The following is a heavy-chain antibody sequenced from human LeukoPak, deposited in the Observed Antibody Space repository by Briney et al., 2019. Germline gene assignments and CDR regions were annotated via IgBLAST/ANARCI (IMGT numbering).Heavy chain of an antibody. CDR2: IGSGDNT. V-gene: IGHV3-23*01. D-gene: IGHD3-22*01. CDR1: GFTFDDYA. CDR3: AKNVYYDSSGYRYYFYYMDV. J-gene: IGHJ6*03. Sequence: GGSLRLSCAASGFTFDDYAMHWVRQAPGKGLEWFSTIGSGDNTYYADSVKGRFTISRDNSKNTLYLQMNSLRAEDTAVYYCAKNVYYDSSGYRYYFYYMDVWGKGTTVTVSS.